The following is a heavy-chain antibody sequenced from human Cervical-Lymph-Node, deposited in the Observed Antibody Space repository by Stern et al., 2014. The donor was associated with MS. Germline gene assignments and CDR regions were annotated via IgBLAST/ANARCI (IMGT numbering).Heavy chain of an antibody. J-gene: IGHJ4*02. CDR1: GYTFTSYW. V-gene: IGHV5-51*01. CDR3: ARQRYFDY. CDR2: IFPGGSDI. Sequence: EVHLVESGPEVKRPGESLKISCQASGYTFTSYWIGWVRQMPGKGLEWIAIIFPGGSDIRYSPSFQGQVPISADKSSSTAYLHWNNLKASDTAIYYCARQRYFDYWGQGTLVTVSS.